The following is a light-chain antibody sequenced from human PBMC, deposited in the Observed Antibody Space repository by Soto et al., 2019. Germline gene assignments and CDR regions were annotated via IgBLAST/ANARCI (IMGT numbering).Light chain of an antibody. Sequence: DLQMTQSPSSLSASVGASVTITCRASQNIYNYLNWYQQKPGKAPRLLIYAASTLHSGVPSRFTGSGSGTDFSLTINGLQPEDFATYSCQHSYTAPPFTFGQGTRLEI. CDR2: AAS. CDR3: QHSYTAPPFT. J-gene: IGKJ2*01. CDR1: QNIYNY. V-gene: IGKV1-39*01.